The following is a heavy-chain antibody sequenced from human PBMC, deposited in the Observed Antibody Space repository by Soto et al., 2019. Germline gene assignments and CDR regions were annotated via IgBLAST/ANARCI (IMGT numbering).Heavy chain of an antibody. V-gene: IGHV3-23*01. J-gene: IGHJ4*02. Sequence: PGGSLRLSCSASGFTFSSYAMSWVRQAPGKGLEWVSAISGSGGSTYYADSVKGRFTISRDNSKNTLYLQMNSLRAEDTAVYYCAKDPQGGGSYYLFWDYWGQGTLVTVSS. CDR2: ISGSGGST. CDR1: GFTFSSYA. D-gene: IGHD1-26*01. CDR3: AKDPQGGGSYYLFWDY.